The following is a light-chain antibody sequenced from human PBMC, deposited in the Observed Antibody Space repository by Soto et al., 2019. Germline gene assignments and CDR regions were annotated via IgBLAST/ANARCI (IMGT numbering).Light chain of an antibody. CDR1: QSVRSSF. V-gene: IGKV3-20*01. CDR2: DVS. J-gene: IGKJ2*01. Sequence: EIVLTQSPGTLPLSPGERATLSCRASQSVRSSFFAWYQQKPGQAPRLLIYDVSVRATGIPSRFSGSRSGPDFTLTINRLEPVDFTVYYCQQYENSVMYTFGQGTKLEIK. CDR3: QQYENSVMYT.